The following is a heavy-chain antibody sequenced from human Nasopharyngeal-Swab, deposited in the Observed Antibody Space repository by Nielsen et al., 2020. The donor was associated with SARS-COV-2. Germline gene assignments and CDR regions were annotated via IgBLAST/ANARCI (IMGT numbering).Heavy chain of an antibody. Sequence: SVTVSCKASGGTFSSYAISWVRQAPGQGLEWIGGIIPIFGTANYAQKFQGRVTITADESTSTAYMELSSLRSEDTAVYYCARGRGYDILTGYYPDYNWFDPWGQGTLVTVSS. V-gene: IGHV1-69*13. CDR2: IIPIFGTA. CDR3: ARGRGYDILTGYYPDYNWFDP. D-gene: IGHD3-9*01. CDR1: GGTFSSYA. J-gene: IGHJ5*02.